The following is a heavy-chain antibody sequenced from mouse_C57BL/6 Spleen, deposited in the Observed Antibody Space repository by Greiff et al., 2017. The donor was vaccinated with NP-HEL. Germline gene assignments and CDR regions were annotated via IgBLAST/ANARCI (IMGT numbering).Heavy chain of an antibody. Sequence: EVQLQQSGPELVKPGASVKISCKASGYTFTDYYMNWVKQSHGKSLEWIGDINPNNGGTSYNQKFKGKATLTVDKSSSTAYMELRSLTSEDSAVYYCARYYSPYEGYFDYWGQGTTLTVSS. CDR2: INPNNGGT. V-gene: IGHV1-26*01. D-gene: IGHD5-1*01. CDR1: GYTFTDYY. J-gene: IGHJ2*01. CDR3: ARYYSPYEGYFDY.